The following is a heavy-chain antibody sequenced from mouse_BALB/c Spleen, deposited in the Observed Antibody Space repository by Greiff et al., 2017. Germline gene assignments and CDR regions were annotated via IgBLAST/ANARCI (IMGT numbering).Heavy chain of an antibody. J-gene: IGHJ4*01. CDR3: AREGNDYDEGDAMDY. CDR1: GFSLTGYG. V-gene: IGHV2-6-7*01. Sequence: VQRVESGPGLVAPSQSLSITCTVSGFSLTGYGLNWVRQPPGKGLEWLGMIWGDGSTDYNSALKSRLSISKDNSKSQVFLKMNSLQTDDTARYYCAREGNDYDEGDAMDYWGQGTSVTVSS. CDR2: IWGDGST. D-gene: IGHD2-4*01.